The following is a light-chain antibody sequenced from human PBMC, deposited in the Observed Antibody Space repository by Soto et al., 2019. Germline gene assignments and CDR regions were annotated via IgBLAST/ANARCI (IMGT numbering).Light chain of an antibody. V-gene: IGKV3-11*01. CDR2: GAS. Sequence: EVVLTQSPVTLSLSPGERATLSCRASQSVSSNLAWYQQKPGQAPRLLIYGASTRATGIPARFSGSGSGTDFTLTINSLEPEDFAVYYCQQRSSWPITFGQGTRLEIK. J-gene: IGKJ5*01. CDR3: QQRSSWPIT. CDR1: QSVSSN.